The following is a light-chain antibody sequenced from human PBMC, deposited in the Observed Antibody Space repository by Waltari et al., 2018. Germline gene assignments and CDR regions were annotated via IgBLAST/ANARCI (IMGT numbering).Light chain of an antibody. CDR1: QSHLHRNGHTS. CDR3: MQTLQAPVT. V-gene: IGKV2-28*01. J-gene: IGKJ1*01. Sequence: DIVMTQSPLSLPVTPGEPAPISCRSSQSHLHRNGHTSLDWYLQKPGQSPQFRIYLAFKRTSGVPDRFSGSGSGTDFTLKISRVEAEDVGVYYCMQTLQAPVTFGQGTKVEIK. CDR2: LAF.